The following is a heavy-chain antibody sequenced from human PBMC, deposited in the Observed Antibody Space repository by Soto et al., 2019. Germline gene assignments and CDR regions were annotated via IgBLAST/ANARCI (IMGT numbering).Heavy chain of an antibody. D-gene: IGHD1-26*01. CDR1: GGSISSYY. CDR3: AREELRGEYFDY. J-gene: IGHJ4*02. CDR2: IYYSGST. V-gene: IGHV4-59*01. Sequence: PSETLSLTCTVSGGSISSYYWSWIRQPPGKGLEWIGYIYYSGSTNYNPSLKSRVTISVDTSKNQFSLKLSSVTAADTAVYYCAREELRGEYFDYWGQGTLVTV.